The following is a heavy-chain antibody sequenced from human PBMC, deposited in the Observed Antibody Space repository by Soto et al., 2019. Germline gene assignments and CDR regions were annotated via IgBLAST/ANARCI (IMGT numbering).Heavy chain of an antibody. V-gene: IGHV1-18*01. Sequence: QVQLVQSGGEVKKPGASVTVSCKASGYTFINYHINWVRQAPGQGLAWMAWINTYNGMTDYAKKFQGRVTMTRDTSTSTAYMELRNLGSDDPAVYFCAKSPRGEMATDWGQGTLVTVSS. CDR1: GYTFINYH. CDR2: INTYNGMT. D-gene: IGHD5-12*01. CDR3: AKSPRGEMATD. J-gene: IGHJ4*02.